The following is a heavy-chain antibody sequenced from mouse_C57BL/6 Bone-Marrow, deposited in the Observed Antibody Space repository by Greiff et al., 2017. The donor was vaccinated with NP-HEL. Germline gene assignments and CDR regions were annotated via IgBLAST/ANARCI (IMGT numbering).Heavy chain of an antibody. CDR1: GYKFTGYW. J-gene: IGHJ3*01. V-gene: IGHV1-9*01. CDR3: ARPLHYYGSSQAWFAY. CDR2: ILPGSGST. Sequence: VMLQESGAELMKPGASVKLSCKATGYKFTGYWIEWVKQRPGHGLEWIGEILPGSGSTNYNEKFKGKATFTADTSSNTAYMQLSSLTTEDSAIYYCARPLHYYGSSQAWFAYWGQGTLVTVSA. D-gene: IGHD1-1*01.